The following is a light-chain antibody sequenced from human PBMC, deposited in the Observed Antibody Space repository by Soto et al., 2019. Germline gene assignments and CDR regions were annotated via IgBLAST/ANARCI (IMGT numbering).Light chain of an antibody. J-gene: IGKJ1*01. CDR3: MQALQSPRT. V-gene: IGKV2-28*01. CDR1: QSLLYSDGYNY. CDR2: VAS. Sequence: DIVMTQSPLSLPVTPGEPASISCRSSQSLLYSDGYNYLDWYLQKPAQSPQLLIYVASNRASGVPDRFSGSGSGTDFTLKISRVEAEDVGVYYCMQALQSPRTFGQGTKVEIK.